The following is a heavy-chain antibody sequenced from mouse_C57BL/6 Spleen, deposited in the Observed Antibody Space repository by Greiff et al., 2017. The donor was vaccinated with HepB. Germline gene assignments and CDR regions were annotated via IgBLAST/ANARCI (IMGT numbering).Heavy chain of an antibody. J-gene: IGHJ2*01. V-gene: IGHV1-64*01. CDR3: ARSGYYDYFDY. CDR2: IHPNSGST. CDR1: GYTFTSYW. D-gene: IGHD2-4*01. Sequence: VKLQQPGAELVKPGASVKLSCKASGYTFTSYWMHWVKQRPGQGLEWIGMIHPNSGSTNYNEKFKSKATLTVDKSSSTAYMQLSSLTSEDSAVYYCARSGYYDYFDYWGQGTTLTVSS.